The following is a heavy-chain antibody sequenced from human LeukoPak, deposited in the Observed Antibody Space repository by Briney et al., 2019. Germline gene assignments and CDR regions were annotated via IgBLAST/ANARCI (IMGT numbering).Heavy chain of an antibody. CDR3: ARDGCSGTSCFDY. Sequence: GGSLRLSCAASGFTFSTSEMNWVRQAPGTGLEWVSYISGSGTITYYADSVNGRFTISRDNAKNSLYLQMHSLRAEDTAVYYCARDGCSGTSCFDYWGPGTLVTVSS. CDR1: GFTFSTSE. V-gene: IGHV3-48*03. D-gene: IGHD2-2*01. CDR2: ISGSGTIT. J-gene: IGHJ4*02.